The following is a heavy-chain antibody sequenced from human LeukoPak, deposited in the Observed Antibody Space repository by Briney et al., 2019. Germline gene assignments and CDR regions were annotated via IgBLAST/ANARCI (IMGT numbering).Heavy chain of an antibody. Sequence: SETLSLTCTVPGGSLRSSSYYWGWIRQPPGKWLECIGRIYYSGSTYYNPSLKSRVTISVDTSKNRFSLEHSSVTAAHTAVYYCQAGGYDFWSGYPYHFDYWGQGTLVTVSS. J-gene: IGHJ4*02. V-gene: IGHV4-39*01. CDR3: QAGGYDFWSGYPYHFDY. D-gene: IGHD3-3*01. CDR1: GGSLRSSSYY. CDR2: IYYSGST.